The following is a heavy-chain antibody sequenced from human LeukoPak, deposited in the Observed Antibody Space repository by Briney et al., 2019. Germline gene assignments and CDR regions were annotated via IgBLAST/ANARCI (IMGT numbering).Heavy chain of an antibody. D-gene: IGHD5-18*01. Sequence: SETLSLTCAVSGYSISSGYYWGWIRQPPGKGLEWIGSIYHSGSTYYKPSLKSRVTISVDTSKNQFSLKLSSVTAADTAVYYCARGKGSYDYGRFFDYWGQGTLVTASS. J-gene: IGHJ4*02. CDR3: ARGKGSYDYGRFFDY. CDR2: IYHSGST. CDR1: GYSISSGYY. V-gene: IGHV4-38-2*01.